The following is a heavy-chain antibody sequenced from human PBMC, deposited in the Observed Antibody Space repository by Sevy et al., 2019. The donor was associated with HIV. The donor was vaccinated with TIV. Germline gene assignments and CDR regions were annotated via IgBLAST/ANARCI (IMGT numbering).Heavy chain of an antibody. J-gene: IGHJ5*02. CDR2: INPNSGGT. V-gene: IGHV1-2*02. CDR1: GYTFTGYY. Sequence: ASVKVSCKASGYTFTGYYMHWVRQAPGQGLEWMGWINPNSGGTNYAQKFQGRVTMTRDTSIGTAYMELSRLRSDDTAVYYCARAGKYQLLNIMSGQSWFDPWGQGTLVTVSS. D-gene: IGHD2-2*01. CDR3: ARAGKYQLLNIMSGQSWFDP.